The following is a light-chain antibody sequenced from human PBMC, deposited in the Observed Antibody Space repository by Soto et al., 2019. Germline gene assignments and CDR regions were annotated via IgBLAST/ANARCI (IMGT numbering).Light chain of an antibody. CDR2: EVS. V-gene: IGLV2-14*01. CDR1: SSDIGASNF. CDR3: SSYTSSSTLYV. Sequence: QSALTQPPSVSGSPGQSITVSCTGTSSDIGASNFVSWYQHLPGRAPKLMIYEVSNRPSGVSNRFSGSKSGNTASLTISGLQAEDEADYYCSSYTSSSTLYVFGTGTKVT. J-gene: IGLJ1*01.